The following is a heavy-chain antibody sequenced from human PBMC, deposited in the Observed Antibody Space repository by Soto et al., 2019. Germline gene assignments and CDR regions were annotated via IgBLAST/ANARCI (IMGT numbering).Heavy chain of an antibody. J-gene: IGHJ4*02. CDR2: ISGSGGST. CDR3: AKGATGTWLDYYFDY. V-gene: IGHV3-23*01. Sequence: EVQVLESGGGLVQPGGSLRLSCEVSGLTISPYAMSWVRQAPGKGLEWVSAISGSGGSTYYADSVKGRFTISRDNSKNTLYLQMNSLRAEDTAAYYCAKGATGTWLDYYFDYWGQGTLVTVSS. CDR1: GLTISPYA. D-gene: IGHD1-1*01.